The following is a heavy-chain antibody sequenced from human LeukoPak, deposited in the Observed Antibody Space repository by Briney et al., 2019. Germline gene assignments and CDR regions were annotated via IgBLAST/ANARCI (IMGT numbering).Heavy chain of an antibody. D-gene: IGHD2-21*02. CDR2: IKIKADGGTA. CDR1: GFTFSNAW. Sequence: RSGGSLRLSCAASGFTFSNAWMSWVRQAPGKGLEWVGRIKIKADGGTADYAAPVKGRFTISRDDSKNTLYLQMNSLRAEDTAVYYCASPAYCGGDCYSVYWGQGTLVTVSS. J-gene: IGHJ4*02. CDR3: ASPAYCGGDCYSVY. V-gene: IGHV3-15*01.